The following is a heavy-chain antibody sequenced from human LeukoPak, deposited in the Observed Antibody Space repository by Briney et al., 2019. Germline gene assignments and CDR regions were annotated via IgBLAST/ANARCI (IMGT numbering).Heavy chain of an antibody. V-gene: IGHV3-7*03. CDR3: ASHVRYCTSTNCYQDAFDI. CDR2: IKQDGSEK. J-gene: IGHJ3*02. CDR1: GFTFSSYW. D-gene: IGHD2-2*01. Sequence: GGSLRLSCAASGFTFSSYWMGWVSPAPGKGLEWVDNIKQDGSEKHHVDSVKGRFTISRDNTKNSLYLQMNSLRAEDTAVYYCASHVRYCTSTNCYQDAFDIWGQGTMVTVSS.